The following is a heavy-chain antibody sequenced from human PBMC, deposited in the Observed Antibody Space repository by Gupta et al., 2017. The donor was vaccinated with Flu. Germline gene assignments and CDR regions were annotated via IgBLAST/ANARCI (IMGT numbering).Heavy chain of an antibody. CDR3: ASCLAAGTGDYYYYSGMDV. D-gene: IGHD6-13*01. J-gene: IGHJ6*02. Sequence: EVQLVESGGGLVQPGGSLRRSCAACGFTVSSNYMSWVGQAPGKGLEWVSVIYSGGSTYYADSVTGRFTISRHNSKNTLYLQMNSLRAEDTAVYYCASCLAAGTGDYYYYSGMDVWGQGTTVTVSS. V-gene: IGHV3-53*04. CDR2: IYSGGST. CDR1: GFTVSSNY.